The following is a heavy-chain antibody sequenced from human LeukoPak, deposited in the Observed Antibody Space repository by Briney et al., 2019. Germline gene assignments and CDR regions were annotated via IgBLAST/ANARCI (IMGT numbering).Heavy chain of an antibody. Sequence: ASVKVSCKVSGYTLTELSMHWVRQAPGKGLEWMGGFDPEDGETIYAQKFQGRVTMTEDTSTDTAYMELSSLRSEDTAVYYCATGGIAAAGNYFDYWGQEPWSPSPQ. D-gene: IGHD6-13*01. CDR2: FDPEDGET. CDR1: GYTLTELS. CDR3: ATGGIAAAGNYFDY. J-gene: IGHJ4*01. V-gene: IGHV1-24*01.